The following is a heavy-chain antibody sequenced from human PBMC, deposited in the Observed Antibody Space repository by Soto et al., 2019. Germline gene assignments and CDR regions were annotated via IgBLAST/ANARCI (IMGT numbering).Heavy chain of an antibody. V-gene: IGHV3-7*01. CDR1: GFTFTEYY. D-gene: IGHD1-1*01. CDR3: VRAEHDGPLFDQ. J-gene: IGHJ4*02. Sequence: EVQLVESGGALVQPGGSLRLSCTVSGFTFTEYYMNWVRQAPGKGLEWVANIRQDGGEIYYVDSVRGRFTISRDNVKSAVYLQRDSLRGEDTALYDCVRAEHDGPLFDQWGQGTLVTVSS. CDR2: IRQDGGEI.